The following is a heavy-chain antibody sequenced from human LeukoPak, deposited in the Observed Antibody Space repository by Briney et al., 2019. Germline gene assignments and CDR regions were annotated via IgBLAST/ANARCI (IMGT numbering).Heavy chain of an antibody. Sequence: ASVKVSCKASGYTFTAYYIHWVRQAPGQGLEWMGWINPNSGGTNYAQKFQGRVTMTRDTSISTAYMDLSRLRSDDTAVYYCARGVVRGATGRPDYWGQGTLVTVSS. V-gene: IGHV1-2*02. CDR1: GYTFTAYY. CDR2: INPNSGGT. D-gene: IGHD3-10*01. J-gene: IGHJ4*02. CDR3: ARGVVRGATGRPDY.